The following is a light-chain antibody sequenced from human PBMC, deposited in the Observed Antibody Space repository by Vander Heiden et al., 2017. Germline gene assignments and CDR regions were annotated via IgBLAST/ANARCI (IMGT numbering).Light chain of an antibody. CDR2: DVT. J-gene: IGLJ3*02. CDR1: SSDVGAVNY. CDR3: SSYVGGNNLV. Sequence: QSALIQPPAASASPGHSVTISCTGTSSDVGAVNYVHWYQQLPGKAPKLLIYDVTDRPSGVPDRFSASKSGNTASLTVSGLQAEDEADYFCSSYVGGNNLVFGGGTKLTVL. V-gene: IGLV2-8*01.